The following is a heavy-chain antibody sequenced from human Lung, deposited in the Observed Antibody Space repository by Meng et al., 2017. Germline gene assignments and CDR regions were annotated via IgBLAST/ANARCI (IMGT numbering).Heavy chain of an antibody. CDR3: ARVVAYCSSPSCPYNWFDP. J-gene: IGHJ5*02. CDR1: GFALTTTGVG. V-gene: IGHV2-5*01. Sequence: SGPTLAKPTQTLTLTCTFSGFALTTTGVGVGWIRQHPGKALEWLALIFWNDDKRNSPSLESRLTITKDTSNNQVVLTMTNMDPVDTATYYCARVVAYCSSPSCPYNWFDPWGQGTLVTGAS. D-gene: IGHD2-2*01. CDR2: IFWNDDK.